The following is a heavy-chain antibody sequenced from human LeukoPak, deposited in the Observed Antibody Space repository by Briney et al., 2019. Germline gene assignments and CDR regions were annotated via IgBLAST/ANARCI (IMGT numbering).Heavy chain of an antibody. CDR3: ARCPRYSYGQN. CDR1: GYSISSGYY. Sequence: PSETLSLTCTVSGYSISSGYYWGWIRQPPGKGLEWIGSLYHSGSTYYNPSLKSRVTISVDASKNQFSLKLSSVTAADTAVYYCARCPRYSYGQNWGQGTLVTVSS. D-gene: IGHD5-18*01. CDR2: LYHSGST. V-gene: IGHV4-38-2*02. J-gene: IGHJ4*02.